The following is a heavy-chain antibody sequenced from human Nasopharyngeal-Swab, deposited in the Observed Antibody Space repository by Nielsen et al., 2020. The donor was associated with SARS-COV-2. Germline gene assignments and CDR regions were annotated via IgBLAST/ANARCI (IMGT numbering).Heavy chain of an antibody. CDR3: TTDYYFDY. V-gene: IGHV3-73*01. CDR1: GFIFRGSA. J-gene: IGHJ4*02. CDR2: IGDKDHNYAT. Sequence: LSLTRAASGFIFRGSAMHWVRQASGKGLEGVGRIGDKDHNYATTYGAAVKGRFTISRDDSKNTAFLQMDSLKTEDTALYYCTTDYYFDYWGQGTLVTVSS.